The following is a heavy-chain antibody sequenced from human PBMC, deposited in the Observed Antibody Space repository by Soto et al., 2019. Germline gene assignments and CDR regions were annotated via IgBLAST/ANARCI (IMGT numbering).Heavy chain of an antibody. CDR3: LRGNSGYGNFDY. Sequence: GGSLRLSCAASGFTFSSYWMHWVRQAPGKGLVWVSRIKGDGSETNYADSVKGRFTISRDNAKNTLYLQLNSLRAEDTAVYYCLRGNSGYGNFDYWGQGTRVTVS. CDR2: IKGDGSET. CDR1: GFTFSSYW. J-gene: IGHJ4*02. V-gene: IGHV3-74*01. D-gene: IGHD5-12*01.